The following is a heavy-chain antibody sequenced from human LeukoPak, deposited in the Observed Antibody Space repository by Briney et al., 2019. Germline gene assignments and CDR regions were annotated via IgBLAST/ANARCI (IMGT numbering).Heavy chain of an antibody. CDR1: GGSISSSGSY. V-gene: IGHV4-39*07. D-gene: IGHD6-6*01. CDR3: ARVMAARREDLNWFDP. J-gene: IGHJ5*02. CDR2: IYYSGNT. Sequence: SETLSLTCTVSGGSISSSGSYWGWIRQPPGKGLEWIGSIYYSGNTYNPSLKRRLTISVDSPKNQFSLNLTSVNAADTAVYYCARVMAARREDLNWFDPWGQGTLVTVSS.